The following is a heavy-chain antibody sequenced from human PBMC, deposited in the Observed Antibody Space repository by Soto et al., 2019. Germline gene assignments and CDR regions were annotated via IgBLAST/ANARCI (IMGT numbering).Heavy chain of an antibody. J-gene: IGHJ4*02. CDR2: ISYDGSNK. CDR3: AKDLVV. Sequence: QVQLGESGGGVVQPGWSLRLSCAASGFTFSSYGMHWVRQAPGKGLEWVAVISYDGSNKYYADSVKGRFTISRDNSKNTLYLQMNSLRAEDTAVYYCAKDLVVGGQGTLVTVSS. D-gene: IGHD2-21*01. V-gene: IGHV3-30*18. CDR1: GFTFSSYG.